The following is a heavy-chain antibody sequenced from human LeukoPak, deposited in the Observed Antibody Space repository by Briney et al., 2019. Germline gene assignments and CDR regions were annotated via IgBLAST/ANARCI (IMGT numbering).Heavy chain of an antibody. CDR1: GGSISSSSYY. CDR3: ASPYSSSYYFDY. CDR2: IYYSGST. Sequence: PSETLSLTCTVSGGSISSSSYYWGWIRQPPGKGLEWIGSIYYSGSTYYNPSLKSRVTISVDTPQNQFSLKLSSVTAADTAVYYCASPYSSSYYFDYWGQGTLVTVSS. J-gene: IGHJ4*02. D-gene: IGHD6-13*01. V-gene: IGHV4-39*01.